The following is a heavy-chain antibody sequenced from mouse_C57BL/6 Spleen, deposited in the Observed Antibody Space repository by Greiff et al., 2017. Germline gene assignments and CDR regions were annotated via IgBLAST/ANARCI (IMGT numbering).Heavy chain of an antibody. V-gene: IGHV14-4*01. J-gene: IGHJ4*01. CDR2: IDPENGDT. D-gene: IGHD1-1*01. Sequence: EVKLQESGAELVRPGASVKLSCTASGFNIKDDYMHWVKQRPEQGLEWIGWIDPENGDTEYASKFQGKATITADTSSNTAYLQLSSLASEDTAVYYCTTPYGSSYAYYYAMDYWGQGTSVTVSS. CDR3: TTPYGSSYAYYYAMDY. CDR1: GFNIKDDY.